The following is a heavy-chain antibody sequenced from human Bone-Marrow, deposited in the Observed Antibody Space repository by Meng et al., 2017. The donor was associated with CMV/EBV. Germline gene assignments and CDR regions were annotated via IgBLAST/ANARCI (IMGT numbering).Heavy chain of an antibody. CDR3: AKGSDIVVVPAAFLDY. CDR1: GFTFDDYT. Sequence: GESLQISCAAPGFTFDDYTMHWVRQAPGKGLEWVSAISGSGGSTYYADSVKGRFTISRDNYKNTLYLQMNSLRAEDTAVYYCAKGSDIVVVPAAFLDYWGQGTLVTVSS. CDR2: ISGSGGST. V-gene: IGHV3-23*01. D-gene: IGHD2-2*01. J-gene: IGHJ4*02.